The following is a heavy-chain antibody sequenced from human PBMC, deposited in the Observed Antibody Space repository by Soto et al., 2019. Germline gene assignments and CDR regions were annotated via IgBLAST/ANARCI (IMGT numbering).Heavy chain of an antibody. D-gene: IGHD1-1*01. V-gene: IGHV1-69*01. Sequence: QVQLVQSGAEVKKPGSSVKVSCKASGGTFSNFPFTWVRQAPGQGLEWMGGVIPIFGTVTYAQKFQGRFTISADESTSTAYMEMSSLTSEDTAIYYCARPRTVATTKGYDYWGQGTLVTVSS. CDR2: VIPIFGTV. CDR1: GGTFSNFP. CDR3: ARPRTVATTKGYDY. J-gene: IGHJ4*02.